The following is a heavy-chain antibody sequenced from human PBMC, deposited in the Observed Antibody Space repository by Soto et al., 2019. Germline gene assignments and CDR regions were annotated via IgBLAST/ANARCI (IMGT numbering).Heavy chain of an antibody. CDR2: IWYDGSNK. CDR1: GFTFSSYG. Sequence: VGSLRLSCAASGFTFSSYGMHWVRRAPGKGLEWVAVIWYDGSNKYYADSVKGRFTISRDNSKNTLYLQMNSLRAEDTAVYYCAREEYSSGVYYFVYWGQGTMVTVST. CDR3: AREEYSSGVYYFVY. V-gene: IGHV3-33*01. D-gene: IGHD6-19*01. J-gene: IGHJ4*02.